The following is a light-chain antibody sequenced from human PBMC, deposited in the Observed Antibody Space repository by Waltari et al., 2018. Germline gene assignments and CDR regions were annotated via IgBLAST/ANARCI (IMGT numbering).Light chain of an antibody. V-gene: IGLV2-14*03. CDR1: SSHVVGINY. CDR2: DVS. Sequence: QSALTQPASVSGSPGQPITISCTGTSSHVVGINYVTWYQQHPGKAPNLMIYDVSNRPSGVSNRFSGSKSGNTASLTISGLQAEDEADYYCSSYTSSSTVVFGGGTKLTVL. J-gene: IGLJ2*01. CDR3: SSYTSSSTVV.